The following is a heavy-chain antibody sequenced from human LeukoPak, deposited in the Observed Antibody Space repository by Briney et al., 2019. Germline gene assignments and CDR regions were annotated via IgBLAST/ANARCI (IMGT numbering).Heavy chain of an antibody. CDR1: GYSISSGYY. CDR3: ARESVTTSASYYYYYMDV. CDR2: IYTSGST. J-gene: IGHJ6*03. V-gene: IGHV4-61*02. Sequence: SETLSLTCTVSGYSISSGYYWSWIRQPAGKGLEWIGRIYTSGSTNYNPSLKSRVTISVGTSKNQFSLKLSSVTAADTAVYYCARESVTTSASYYYYYMDVWGKGTTVTVSS. D-gene: IGHD4-17*01.